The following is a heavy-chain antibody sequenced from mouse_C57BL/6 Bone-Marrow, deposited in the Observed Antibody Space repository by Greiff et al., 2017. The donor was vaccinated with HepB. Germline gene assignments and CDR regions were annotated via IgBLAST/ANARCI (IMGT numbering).Heavy chain of an antibody. CDR2: ISSGGSYT. Sequence: EVQLVESGGDLVKPGGSLKLSCAASGFTFSSYGMSWVRQTPDKRLEWVATISSGGSYTYYPDSVKGRFTISRDNAKNTLYLQMSSLKSEDTAMYYCARRYGYEGFDYWGQGTTLTVSS. CDR1: GFTFSSYG. J-gene: IGHJ2*01. V-gene: IGHV5-6*01. D-gene: IGHD2-2*01. CDR3: ARRYGYEGFDY.